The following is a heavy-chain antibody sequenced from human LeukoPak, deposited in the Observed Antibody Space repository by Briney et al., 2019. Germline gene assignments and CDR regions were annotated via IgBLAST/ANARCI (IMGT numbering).Heavy chain of an antibody. V-gene: IGHV4-30-2*01. CDR3: ARDDPTADAFDI. J-gene: IGHJ3*02. CDR1: GGSISSGGYS. D-gene: IGHD1-14*01. Sequence: PSQTLSLTCAVSGGSISSGGYSWSWIQQPPGKGLEWIGYISHSGSTYYNPSLKSRVTISVDRSKNQFSLKLSSVTAADTAVYYCARDDPTADAFDIWGQGTMVTVSS. CDR2: ISHSGST.